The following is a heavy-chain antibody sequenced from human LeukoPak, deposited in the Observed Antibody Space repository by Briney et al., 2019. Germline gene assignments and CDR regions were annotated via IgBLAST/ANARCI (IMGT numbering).Heavy chain of an antibody. CDR1: GYTFTNYD. CDR2: MNPNSGNT. Sequence: ASVRVSCKASGYTFTNYDINWVRQATGQGLEWMGWMNPNSGNTGYAQKFQGRVTITRNTSITTAYVELSSLRSEDTAVYYCARAPSWGGLSSGSYYFDYWGQGTLVTVSS. D-gene: IGHD6-19*01. J-gene: IGHJ4*02. CDR3: ARAPSWGGLSSGSYYFDY. V-gene: IGHV1-8*03.